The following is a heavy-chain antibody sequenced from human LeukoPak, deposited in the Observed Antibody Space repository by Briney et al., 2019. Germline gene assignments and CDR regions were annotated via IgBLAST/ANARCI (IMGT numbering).Heavy chain of an antibody. V-gene: IGHV3-23*01. D-gene: IGHD5-18*01. CDR2: ISGSGGTT. CDR1: GFTFSNYD. J-gene: IGHJ6*02. Sequence: PGGSLRLSCAASGFTFSNYDVTWVRQDPGKGLERVSGISGSGGTTYYADSVKSRFTISRDNAKKALYLQMNSLRAEDTAVYYCARGEFAWIQGSYGLNVWGQGTTVTVSS. CDR3: ARGEFAWIQGSYGLNV.